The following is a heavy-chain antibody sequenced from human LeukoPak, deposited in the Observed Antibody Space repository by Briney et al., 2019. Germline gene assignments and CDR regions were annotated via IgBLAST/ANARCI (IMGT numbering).Heavy chain of an antibody. J-gene: IGHJ4*02. CDR3: ARLTLCSRVIDY. Sequence: PSETLSLTCTVSGGSIRSYYWSWIRQPPGKGLEWIGYIYYSGSTNYNPSLKSRVTISVDTSKNQFSLKLSSVTAADTAVYYCARLTLCSRVIDYWGQGTLVTVSS. CDR1: GGSIRSYY. D-gene: IGHD2-21*01. CDR2: IYYSGST. V-gene: IGHV4-59*01.